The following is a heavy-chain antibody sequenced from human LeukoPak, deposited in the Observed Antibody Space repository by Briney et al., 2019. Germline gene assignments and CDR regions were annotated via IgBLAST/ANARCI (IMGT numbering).Heavy chain of an antibody. J-gene: IGHJ4*02. CDR1: GFTFSSYW. Sequence: GGSLRLSCAASGFTFSSYWMHWVRQAPGKGLVWVSRINSDGSSTSYADSVKGRFTISRDNAKNTLYLQMNSLRAEDTAVYYCARAYYDILTGLYYFDYWGQGTLVTVSS. CDR3: ARAYYDILTGLYYFDY. D-gene: IGHD3-9*01. V-gene: IGHV3-74*01. CDR2: INSDGSST.